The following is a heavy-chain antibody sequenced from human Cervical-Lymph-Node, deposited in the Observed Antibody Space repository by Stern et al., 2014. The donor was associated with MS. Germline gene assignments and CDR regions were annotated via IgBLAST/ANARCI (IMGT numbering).Heavy chain of an antibody. Sequence: VQLVESEGGVVQPGRSLRLSCAASGFTFSSYAMHWVRPAPGKGLEWVAVISYDGNHKFYADSVKGRVTISRDNSKNTLYLQMISLRSEDTAVFYCAKDATMSTPSGYFDYWGQGTLVTVSS. CDR3: AKDATMSTPSGYFDY. CDR2: ISYDGNHK. J-gene: IGHJ4*02. V-gene: IGHV3-30*18. D-gene: IGHD5/OR15-5a*01. CDR1: GFTFSSYA.